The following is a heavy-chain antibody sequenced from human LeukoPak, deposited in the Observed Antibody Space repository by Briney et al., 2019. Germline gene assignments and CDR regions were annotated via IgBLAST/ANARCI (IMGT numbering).Heavy chain of an antibody. CDR3: ARETAAAGNDAFDI. J-gene: IGHJ3*02. CDR2: IIPIFGTA. V-gene: IGHV1-69*05. Sequence: ASVKVSCSASGGTFSSYAISWVRQAPGQGLEWMGRIIPIFGTANYAQKFQGRVTITTDESTSTAYMELSSLRSEDTAVYYCARETAAAGNDAFDIWGQGTMVTVSS. CDR1: GGTFSSYA. D-gene: IGHD6-13*01.